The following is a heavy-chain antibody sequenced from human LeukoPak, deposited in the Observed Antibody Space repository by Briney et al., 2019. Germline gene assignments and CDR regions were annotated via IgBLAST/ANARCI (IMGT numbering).Heavy chain of an antibody. D-gene: IGHD2-8*02. Sequence: PGGSLRLSCAASGFTVTSNYMTWVRQAPGKGLEWVSGISSAAGTNYADSVKGRFIISRDNSENTLYLQMNSLRGDDTAVYYCARLAGGSFSSWGQGALVTVSS. J-gene: IGHJ5*02. CDR3: ARLAGGSFSS. CDR2: ISSAAGT. V-gene: IGHV3-53*01. CDR1: GFTVTSNY.